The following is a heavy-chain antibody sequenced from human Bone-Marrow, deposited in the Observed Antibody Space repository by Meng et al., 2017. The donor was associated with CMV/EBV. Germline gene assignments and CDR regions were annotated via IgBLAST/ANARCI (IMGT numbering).Heavy chain of an antibody. CDR1: GFTFDDYA. CDR2: ISWNSGLI. V-gene: IGHV3-9*01. J-gene: IGHJ6*02. D-gene: IGHD4-11*01. CDR3: TRFYSAYGMDV. Sequence: GGSLRLSCAASGFTFDDYAMHWVRQGPGKGLEWVSGISWNSGLIDYADSVRGRLTISRDNAKNALYLQMNNLRAEDTALYYCTRFYSAYGMDVWGQGTTVTVSS.